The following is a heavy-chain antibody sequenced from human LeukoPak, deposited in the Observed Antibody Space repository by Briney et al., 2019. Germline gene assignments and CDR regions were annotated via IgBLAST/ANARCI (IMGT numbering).Heavy chain of an antibody. CDR2: ISAYNGDT. V-gene: IGHV1-18*01. Sequence: GASVKVSCKASGYTFTSYGISWVRQAPGQGLEWMGWISAYNGDTKYAQKLQGRVTMTTDTSTTTAYMELRSLRSDDTAVYYCARVAERHLDYYFDYWGQGTLVTVSS. J-gene: IGHJ4*02. CDR3: ARVAERHLDYYFDY. CDR1: GYTFTSYG. D-gene: IGHD6-25*01.